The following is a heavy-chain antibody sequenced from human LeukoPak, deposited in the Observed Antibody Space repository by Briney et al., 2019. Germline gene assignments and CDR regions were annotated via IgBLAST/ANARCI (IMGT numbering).Heavy chain of an antibody. J-gene: IGHJ4*02. V-gene: IGHV3-43*02. Sequence: GGSLRLSCAASGFTVDDCAMHWVRQTPGKGLEWVSVISGDGGSTYYADSVKGRFTISRDNSKNSLYLQMNSLRTEDTALYSCAKDMGAVTGGWVDYWGQGTLVTVSS. CDR1: GFTVDDCA. CDR2: ISGDGGST. CDR3: AKDMGAVTGGWVDY. D-gene: IGHD6-19*01.